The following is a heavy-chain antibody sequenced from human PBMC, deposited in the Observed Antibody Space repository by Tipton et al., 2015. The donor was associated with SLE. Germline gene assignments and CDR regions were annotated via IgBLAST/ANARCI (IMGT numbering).Heavy chain of an antibody. CDR2: ISSNGGST. Sequence: SLRLSCTASGFTFSSYAMSWVRQAPGKGLEYVSAISSNGGSTYYADSVKGRFTISRDNSKNTLYLQMGSLRAEDMAVFYCARVGAAAGTAFDIWGQGTMVTVSS. V-gene: IGHV3-64*02. J-gene: IGHJ3*02. CDR3: ARVGAAAGTAFDI. D-gene: IGHD6-13*01. CDR1: GFTFSSYA.